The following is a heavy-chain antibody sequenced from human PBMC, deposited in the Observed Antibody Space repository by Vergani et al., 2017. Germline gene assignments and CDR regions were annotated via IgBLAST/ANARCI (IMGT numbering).Heavy chain of an antibody. CDR2: IIPILGIA. D-gene: IGHD3-22*01. CDR1: GGTFSSYT. V-gene: IGHV1-69*02. Sequence: QVQLVQSGAEVMKPGSSVKVSCKASGGTFSSYTISWVRQAPGQGLEWMGRIIPILGIANYAQKFQGRVTITADKSTSTAYMELSSLRSEDTAVYYCARGEYYYDSSGYYYYYYGMDVWGQGTTVTVSS. J-gene: IGHJ6*02. CDR3: ARGEYYYDSSGYYYYYYGMDV.